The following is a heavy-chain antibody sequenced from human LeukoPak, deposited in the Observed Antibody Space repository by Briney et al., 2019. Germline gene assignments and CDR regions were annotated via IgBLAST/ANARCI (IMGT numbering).Heavy chain of an antibody. D-gene: IGHD5-24*01. CDR1: GGSFSGYY. CDR3: ARGRRWLQPPSFDY. J-gene: IGHJ4*02. V-gene: IGHV4-34*01. CDR2: INHSGGT. Sequence: SETLSLTCAVYGGSFSGYYWSWIRQPPGKGLEWIGEINHSGGTNYNPSLKSRVTISVDTSKNQFSLKLSSVTAADTAVYYCARGRRWLQPPSFDYWGQGTLVTVSS.